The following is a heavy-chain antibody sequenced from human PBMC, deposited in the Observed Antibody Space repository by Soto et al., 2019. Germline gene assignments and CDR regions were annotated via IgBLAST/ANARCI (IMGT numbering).Heavy chain of an antibody. D-gene: IGHD1-1*01. V-gene: IGHV1-69*12. CDR1: GGSFSTSA. Sequence: QVQLVQSGAEVMQPGSSVRVSCKTSGGSFSTSAISWVRQAPGQGLEWMGGIIPVFGTADYTQKFQARVTRTAAESTTTAYMGPRGLRSKDTAVYFCARDKDRVPLGVNYYYGIDVWGEGATVRVSS. CDR3: ARDKDRVPLGVNYYYGIDV. CDR2: IIPVFGTA. J-gene: IGHJ6*02.